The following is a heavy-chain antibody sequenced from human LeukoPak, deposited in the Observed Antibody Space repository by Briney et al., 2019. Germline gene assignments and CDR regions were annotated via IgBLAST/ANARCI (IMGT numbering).Heavy chain of an antibody. CDR2: ISGNAAAT. D-gene: IGHD3-22*01. CDR3: AKDRTHRRYYDSTGYYNQYDY. J-gene: IGHJ4*02. V-gene: IGHV3-23*01. Sequence: TGGSLRLSCEASGFTFSTYAMSWVRQAPGKGLEWVSTISGNAAATYYGDSVKGRFTISRDNSRNTLYLHMNSLRAEDTAIYYCAKDRTHRRYYDSTGYYNQYDYWGQGALVTVSS. CDR1: GFTFSTYA.